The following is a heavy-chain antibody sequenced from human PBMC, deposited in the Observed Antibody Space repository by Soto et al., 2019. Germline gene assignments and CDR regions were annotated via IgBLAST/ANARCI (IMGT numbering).Heavy chain of an antibody. V-gene: IGHV3-23*01. CDR3: AKGASPDSPVAGSGIWMPPVRQRRARVTDV. D-gene: IGHD6-19*01. J-gene: IGHJ6*02. CDR2: ISGSGEST. Sequence: PGGSLRLSCAASGFTFSSYAMSWVRQAPGKGLEWLTSISGSGESTYYADSVKGRFTISRDNSKNTVYLQMNSLRAEDTAVYYCAKGASPDSPVAGSGIWMPPVRQRRARVTDVWGQGTTVTVSS. CDR1: GFTFSSYA.